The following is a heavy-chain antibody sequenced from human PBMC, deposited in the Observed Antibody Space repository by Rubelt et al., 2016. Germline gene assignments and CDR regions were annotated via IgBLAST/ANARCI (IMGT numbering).Heavy chain of an antibody. D-gene: IGHD5-24*01. CDR3: ARGDGYNWDDAFDI. J-gene: IGHJ3*02. CDR1: GYTFTSHG. Sequence: QVQLVQSGAEVKKPGASVKVSCKASGYTFTSHGISWVRQAPGQGLEWTGWISAYNGNTNYAQKLQVGVPMTTDPPTGTAYMGLRSLRSNATAVYYCARGDGYNWDDAFDIWGQGTMVTVSS. V-gene: IGHV1-18*01. CDR2: ISAYNGNT.